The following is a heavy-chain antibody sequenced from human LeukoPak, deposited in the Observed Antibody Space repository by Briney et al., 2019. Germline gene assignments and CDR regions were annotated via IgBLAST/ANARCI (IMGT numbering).Heavy chain of an antibody. CDR2: ISNTGSAI. Sequence: GGSLRLSCAASVLTFTSYSMNWVRQGPGKGLEWVSYISNTGSAIYYTDSVKGRFTISRDNAKNALYLQMNSLRDEDTAMYYCARADRNYGYLFAFWGQGTLVTVSS. V-gene: IGHV3-48*02. J-gene: IGHJ4*02. D-gene: IGHD3-10*01. CDR1: VLTFTSYS. CDR3: ARADRNYGYLFAF.